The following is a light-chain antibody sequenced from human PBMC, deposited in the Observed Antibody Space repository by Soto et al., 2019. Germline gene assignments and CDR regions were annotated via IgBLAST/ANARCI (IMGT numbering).Light chain of an antibody. J-gene: IGKJ1*01. CDR1: QSVSSK. V-gene: IGKV3-15*01. Sequence: VLMSLSPATVSLSPGEGATLSCRASQSVSSKLAWYQQKPGQAPRLLIYGASTRATGIPARFSGSGSGTEFTLIISSLQSEDSAVYYCQQYNSWLWTFGQGTKVEIK. CDR3: QQYNSWLWT. CDR2: GAS.